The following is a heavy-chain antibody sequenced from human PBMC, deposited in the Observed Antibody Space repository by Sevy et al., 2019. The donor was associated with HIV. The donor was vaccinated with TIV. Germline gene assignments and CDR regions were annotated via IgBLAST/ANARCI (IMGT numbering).Heavy chain of an antibody. CDR2: IWYDGTDK. CDR3: ARYWGRDGHSIDY. J-gene: IGHJ4*02. D-gene: IGHD3-16*01. Sequence: GGSLRLSCATSGFIFSNYAMHWIRQAPGKGMEWVAVIWYDGTDKYYAHSVQGRFTISRDNSKNTLYLQMNSLRVEDTAVYYCARYWGRDGHSIDYWGQGTLVTVSS. CDR1: GFIFSNYA. V-gene: IGHV3-33*01.